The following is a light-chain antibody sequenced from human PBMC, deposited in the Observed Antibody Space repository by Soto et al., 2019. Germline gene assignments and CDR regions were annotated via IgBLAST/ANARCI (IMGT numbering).Light chain of an antibody. J-gene: IGKJ1*01. Sequence: DIQMTQSPSAVSASVGDRVTITCRASQAINNYLAWFQQKPGKVPQRLIYATFSLQSGVPSRLSGSGSGTEFTLTISNLQPEDFATYYCLQHNNYPLTFGQGTKVDIK. CDR1: QAINNY. CDR3: LQHNNYPLT. CDR2: ATF. V-gene: IGKV1-17*03.